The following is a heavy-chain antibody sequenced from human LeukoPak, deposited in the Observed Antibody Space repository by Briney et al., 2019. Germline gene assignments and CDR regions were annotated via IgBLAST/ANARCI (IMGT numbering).Heavy chain of an antibody. Sequence: GGSLRLSCAASGFTFSSYAISWVRQAPGKGLEWVSAISGSGGSTYYADSVKGRFTISRDNSKNTLYLQMNSLRAEDTAVYYCAKGYDFWSGNWDYWGQGTLVTVSS. CDR2: ISGSGGST. CDR3: AKGYDFWSGNWDY. CDR1: GFTFSSYA. D-gene: IGHD3-3*01. J-gene: IGHJ4*02. V-gene: IGHV3-23*01.